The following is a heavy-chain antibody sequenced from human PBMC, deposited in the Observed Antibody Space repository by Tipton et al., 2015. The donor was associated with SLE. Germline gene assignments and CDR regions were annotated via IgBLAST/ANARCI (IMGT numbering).Heavy chain of an antibody. V-gene: IGHV4-38-2*01. CDR2: IFHSGSA. CDR3: ASGPLYAFDV. J-gene: IGHJ3*01. CDR1: GYSISSGYY. Sequence: TLSLTCSVSGYSISSGYYWGWIRQSPGKGLEWIGSIFHSGSAYYNPSLKSRATISVDTSKTQFSLNLSSVTAADTAVYYCASGPLYAFDVWGQGTMVTVSS.